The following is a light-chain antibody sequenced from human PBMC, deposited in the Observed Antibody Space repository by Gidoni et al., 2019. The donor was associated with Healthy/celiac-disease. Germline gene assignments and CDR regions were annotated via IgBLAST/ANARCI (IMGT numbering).Light chain of an antibody. Sequence: QSVLTQPPSASGTTGPRVTISCSGSSSNIGSNYVYWYQQLPGTAPKLLIYRNNQRPSGVPDRFSGSKSGTSASLAISGLRSEDEADYYCAAWDDSLSGNVVFGGGTKLTVL. V-gene: IGLV1-47*01. CDR1: SSNIGSNY. J-gene: IGLJ2*01. CDR3: AAWDDSLSGNVV. CDR2: RNN.